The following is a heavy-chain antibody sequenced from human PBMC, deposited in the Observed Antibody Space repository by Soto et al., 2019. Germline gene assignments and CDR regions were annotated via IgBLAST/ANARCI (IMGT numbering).Heavy chain of an antibody. J-gene: IGHJ4*02. V-gene: IGHV3-53*04. D-gene: IGHD1-1*01. CDR3: ARDPSTTGTTFVD. CDR1: GLTVSSNY. Sequence: TGGSLRLSCAASGLTVSSNYMSWVRQAPGKGLEWVSVIYTGGTTYYADSVKGRFTISRQNSMNTLDLQMKSLRTEDTAVYYCARDPSTTGTTFVDWGQGTLVTVSS. CDR2: IYTGGTT.